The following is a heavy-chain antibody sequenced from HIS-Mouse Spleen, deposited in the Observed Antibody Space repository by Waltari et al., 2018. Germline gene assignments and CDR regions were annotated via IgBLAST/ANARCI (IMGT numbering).Heavy chain of an antibody. Sequence: EVQLVESGGGLVKPGGSLRLSCAASGFTFSSYSMNWVRQAPGKGLEWVSSISSRSSYIYYADSVKGRFTISRDNAKNSLYLQMNSLRAEDTAVYYCARVPRQLVYFDYWGQGTLVTVSS. CDR2: ISSRSSYI. J-gene: IGHJ4*02. CDR1: GFTFSSYS. CDR3: ARVPRQLVYFDY. V-gene: IGHV3-21*01. D-gene: IGHD6-6*01.